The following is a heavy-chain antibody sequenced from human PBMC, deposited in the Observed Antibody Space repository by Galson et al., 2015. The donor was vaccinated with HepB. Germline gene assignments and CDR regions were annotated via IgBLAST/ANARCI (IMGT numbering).Heavy chain of an antibody. V-gene: IGHV1-46*01. CDR1: GYTFTTYY. J-gene: IGHJ4*02. D-gene: IGHD1-26*01. CDR3: ARYESGSYFGF. CDR2: INPNGGTT. Sequence: SVKVSCKASGYTFTTYYIHWVRQAPGQGLEWMGVINPNGGTTLDPQKFQGRVTMTSDTSTNTIYMTLSRLGSDDTAIYYCARYESGSYFGFWGQGTLVSVSS.